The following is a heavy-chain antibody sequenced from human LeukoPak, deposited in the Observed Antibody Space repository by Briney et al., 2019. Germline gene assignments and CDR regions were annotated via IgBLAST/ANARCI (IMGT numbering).Heavy chain of an antibody. J-gene: IGHJ4*01. D-gene: IGHD3-22*01. CDR1: EFTFSSYG. CDR2: ISYDGSNQ. Sequence: GGSLRLSCAASEFTFSSYGMHWVRQAPGKGLEWVAVISYDGSNQYYADTVKGRFTISRDNSKNTLYLQMNSLRAEDTAVYYCAKDRLGALYYYDSSGYYRFDYWGQGTIVTVSS. CDR3: AKDRLGALYYYDSSGYYRFDY. V-gene: IGHV3-30*18.